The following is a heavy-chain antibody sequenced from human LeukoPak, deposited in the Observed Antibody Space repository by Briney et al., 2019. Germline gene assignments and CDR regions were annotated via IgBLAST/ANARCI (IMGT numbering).Heavy chain of an antibody. Sequence: PSQTLSLTCAISGDSVSSNSAAWTWIRQSPSRGLEWLGRTYYRSTWYYEYSVSVESRITINPETSKNQFSLQVNSVSPDDTAVYYCAREELGFDHWGQGTLVTLSS. CDR3: AREELGFDH. V-gene: IGHV6-1*01. J-gene: IGHJ4*02. CDR2: TYYRSTWYY. CDR1: GDSVSSNSAA. D-gene: IGHD3-16*01.